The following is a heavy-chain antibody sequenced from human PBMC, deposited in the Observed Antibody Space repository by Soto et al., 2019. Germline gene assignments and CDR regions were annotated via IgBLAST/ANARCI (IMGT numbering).Heavy chain of an antibody. CDR2: ISSSSNYL. J-gene: IGHJ4*02. CDR3: ARTLPYTTGPFDY. D-gene: IGHD6-19*01. CDR1: GFTFSTYS. Sequence: EVQLVESGGGLVKPGGSLRLSCAASGFTFSTYSMNWVRQAPGKGLEWVSSISSSSNYLYYADSMKGRFTISRDNAKNSLYLQMNSLRAEDTAVYYCARTLPYTTGPFDYWGQGTLVTVSS. V-gene: IGHV3-21*01.